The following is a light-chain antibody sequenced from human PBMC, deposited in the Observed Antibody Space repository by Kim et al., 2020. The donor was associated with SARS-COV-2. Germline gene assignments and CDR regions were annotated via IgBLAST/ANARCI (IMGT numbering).Light chain of an antibody. CDR3: LQHSVHPWT. CDR2: AAS. V-gene: IGKV1-17*03. Sequence: DIQMTQSPSVISASVGDRVTITCRASQAISNYLVWLQQKPGKAPKRLMYAASSLQRGVPSRFSGSGSGTEFTLTISSLQPDDFATYYGLQHSVHPWTFGQGTKVDIK. J-gene: IGKJ1*01. CDR1: QAISNY.